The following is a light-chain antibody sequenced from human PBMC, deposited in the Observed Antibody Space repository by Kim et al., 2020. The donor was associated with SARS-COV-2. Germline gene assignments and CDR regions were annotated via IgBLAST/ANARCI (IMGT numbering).Light chain of an antibody. CDR1: QSVSSSY. V-gene: IGKV3-20*01. CDR2: GAS. CDR3: QQYGSSRLT. J-gene: IGKJ4*01. Sequence: LAPRERATLSCRASQSVSSSYLAWYQQKPGQAPRLLIYGASSRATGIPDRFSGSGSGTDFTLTISRLEPEDFAVYYCQQYGSSRLTFGGGTKLEI.